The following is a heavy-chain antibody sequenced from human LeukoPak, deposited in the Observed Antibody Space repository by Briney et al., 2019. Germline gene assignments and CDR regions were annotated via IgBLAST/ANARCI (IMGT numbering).Heavy chain of an antibody. D-gene: IGHD1-26*01. CDR3: ARDRGIVGATGWFDP. CDR1: GGTFSSYA. J-gene: IGHJ5*02. V-gene: IGHV1-69*13. Sequence: ASVKVSCKASGGTFSSYAISWVRQAPGQGLEWMGGIIPIFGTANYAQKFQGRVTITADESTSTAYMELSSLRSEDTAVYYCARDRGIVGATGWFDPWGQGTPVTVSS. CDR2: IIPIFGTA.